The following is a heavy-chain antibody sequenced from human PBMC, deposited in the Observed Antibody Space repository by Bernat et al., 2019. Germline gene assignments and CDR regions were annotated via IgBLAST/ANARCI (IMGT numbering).Heavy chain of an antibody. J-gene: IGHJ4*02. CDR1: GFTFSQYW. V-gene: IGHV3-74*01. Sequence: EVQLAESGGGLVQPGGSLRLSCAASGFTFSQYWMDWVLQAPGKGPVWVSRINTDGTTTNYADSVKGRFTMSRDNAKNIIYLQMNSLRAEDTAVYYCVRDPNRKLDYWGQGTQVTVSP. CDR2: INTDGTTT. CDR3: VRDPNRKLDY. D-gene: IGHD1-1*01.